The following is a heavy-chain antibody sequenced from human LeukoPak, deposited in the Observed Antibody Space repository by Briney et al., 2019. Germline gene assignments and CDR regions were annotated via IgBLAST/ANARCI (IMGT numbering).Heavy chain of an antibody. J-gene: IGHJ4*02. D-gene: IGHD4-17*01. Sequence: ASVNVSCKASGYTFTSYGISWVRQAPGQGLEWMGWISAYYGNTNYAQKLQGRVTLTTDTSTSTAYMELRSLTSDDTAVYFCARAVTTGGNYWGQGTLVTVSS. CDR1: GYTFTSYG. CDR3: ARAVTTGGNY. V-gene: IGHV1-18*01. CDR2: ISAYYGNT.